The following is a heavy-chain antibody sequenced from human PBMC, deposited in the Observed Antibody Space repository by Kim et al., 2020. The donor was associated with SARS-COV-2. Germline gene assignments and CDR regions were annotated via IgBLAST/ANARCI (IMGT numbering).Heavy chain of an antibody. V-gene: IGHV4-34*01. J-gene: IGHJ4*02. CDR2: INHSGST. Sequence: SETLSLTCAVYGGSFSGYYWSWIRQPPGKGLEWIGEINHSGSTNYNPSLKSRVTISVDTSKNQFSLKLSSVTAADTAVYYCARFGYDYVWGSYRFFDYWGQGTLVTVSS. D-gene: IGHD3-16*02. CDR1: GGSFSGYY. CDR3: ARFGYDYVWGSYRFFDY.